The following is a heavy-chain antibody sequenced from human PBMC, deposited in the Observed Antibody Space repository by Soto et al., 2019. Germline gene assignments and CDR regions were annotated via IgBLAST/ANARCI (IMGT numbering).Heavy chain of an antibody. V-gene: IGHV4-30-4*01. CDR2: IYYSGST. CDR1: GGSISSGDYY. D-gene: IGHD3-10*01. CDR3: ARVGGFGATTIDD. Sequence: QVQLQESGPGLVKPSQTLSLTCTVSGGSISSGDYYWSWIRQPPGKGLEWIGYIYYSGSTYYNPSLKGRVTISVDASRGPCSLKRSSVTAADTAVYYCARVGGFGATTIDDWGQGTLVTVSS. J-gene: IGHJ4*02.